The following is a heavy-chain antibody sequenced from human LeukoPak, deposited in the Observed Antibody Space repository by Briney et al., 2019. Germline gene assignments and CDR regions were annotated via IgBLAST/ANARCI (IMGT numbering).Heavy chain of an antibody. J-gene: IGHJ4*02. CDR1: GFTFSSYA. CDR3: ARGFQYDILTGYYDY. Sequence: PGRSLRLSCAASGFTFSSYAMHWVRQAPGKGLEWVAVISYDGSNKYYADSVKGRFTISRDNSKNTLYPQMNSLRAEDTAVYYCARGFQYDILTGYYDYWGQGTLVTVSS. V-gene: IGHV3-30*04. D-gene: IGHD3-9*01. CDR2: ISYDGSNK.